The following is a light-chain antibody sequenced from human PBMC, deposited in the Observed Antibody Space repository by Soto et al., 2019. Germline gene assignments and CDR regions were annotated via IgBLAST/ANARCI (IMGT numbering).Light chain of an antibody. V-gene: IGLV2-14*01. J-gene: IGLJ2*01. CDR1: SNDIGGYNY. Sequence: QSVLTQPASVSGSPGQSITIPCTGSSNDIGGYNYVSWYQQHPGKAPKLILYEVSNRPSGISNRFSGFRSGSTASLTVSGLQPEDDAHYYCISYTTTGALVFGGGTKLTVL. CDR2: EVS. CDR3: ISYTTTGALV.